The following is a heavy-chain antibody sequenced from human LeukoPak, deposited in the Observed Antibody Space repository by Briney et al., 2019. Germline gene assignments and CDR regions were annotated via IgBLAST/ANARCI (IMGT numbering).Heavy chain of an antibody. V-gene: IGHV3-64*01. CDR1: GFTFSSYA. D-gene: IGHD2-2*01. CDR2: ISSNGGST. J-gene: IGHJ4*02. CDR3: ARDRGCSSTSCPPDFDY. Sequence: GGSLRLSCAASGFTFSSYATHWVRQAPGKGLEYVSAISSNGGSTYYANSVKGRFTISRDNSKNTLYLQMGSLRAEDMAVYYCARDRGCSSTSCPPDFDYWGQGTLVTVSS.